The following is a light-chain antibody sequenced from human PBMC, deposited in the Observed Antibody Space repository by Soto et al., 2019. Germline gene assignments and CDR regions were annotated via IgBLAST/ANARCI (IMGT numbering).Light chain of an antibody. CDR3: QQLRMYPST. J-gene: IGKJ4*01. CDR2: AAS. V-gene: IGKV1-9*01. Sequence: IQLTQSPSSLSASVGDRVTITCRASQDIAIYLAWYQQKPGEAPKLLIYAASTLYGGVPSRFSGSGSGTEFALPITSLQAEDFGTDSSQQLRMYPSTFGGGTKVEIK. CDR1: QDIAIY.